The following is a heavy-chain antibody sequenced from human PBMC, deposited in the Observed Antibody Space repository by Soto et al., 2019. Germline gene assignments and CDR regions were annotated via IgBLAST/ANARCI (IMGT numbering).Heavy chain of an antibody. CDR2: MNPNSGNT. CDR3: ARGVGQQLVTDYYYYMDV. D-gene: IGHD6-13*01. Sequence: ASVKVSCKASGYTFTSYDINWVRQATGQGLEWMGWMNPNSGNTGYAQKFQGRVTMTRKTSISTAYMELSSLRSEDTAVYYCARGVGQQLVTDYYYYMDVWGKGTTVTVSS. V-gene: IGHV1-8*01. CDR1: GYTFTSYD. J-gene: IGHJ6*03.